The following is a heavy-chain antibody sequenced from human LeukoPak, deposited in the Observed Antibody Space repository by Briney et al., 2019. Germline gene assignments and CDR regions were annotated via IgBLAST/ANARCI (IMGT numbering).Heavy chain of an antibody. V-gene: IGHV4-39*01. Sequence: SETLSLTCTVSGGSISSSSYYWGWTRQPPGKGLEWIGSIYYSGSTYYNPSLKSRVTISVDTSKNQFSLKLSSVTAADTAVYYCASSIIEMSNFDYWGQGTLVTVSS. CDR1: GGSISSSSYY. CDR2: IYYSGST. CDR3: ASSIIEMSNFDY. D-gene: IGHD5-24*01. J-gene: IGHJ4*02.